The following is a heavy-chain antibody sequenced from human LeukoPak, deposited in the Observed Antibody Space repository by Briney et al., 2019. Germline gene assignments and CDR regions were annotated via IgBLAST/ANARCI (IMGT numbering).Heavy chain of an antibody. CDR1: GYSFTSYW. V-gene: IGHV5-51*01. Sequence: GESLEISCKGSGYSFTSYWIGWVRQMPGKGLEWMGIIYPGDSDTRYSPSFQGQVTISADKSISTAYLQWSSLKASDTAMYYCARRGPSGSPVYYFDYWGQGTLVAVSS. D-gene: IGHD1-26*01. CDR2: IYPGDSDT. CDR3: ARRGPSGSPVYYFDY. J-gene: IGHJ4*02.